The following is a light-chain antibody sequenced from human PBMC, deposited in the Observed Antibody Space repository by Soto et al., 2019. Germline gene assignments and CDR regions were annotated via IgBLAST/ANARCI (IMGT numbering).Light chain of an antibody. J-gene: IGLJ3*02. V-gene: IGLV1-47*02. CDR2: SNN. CDR1: SSNIGSNY. Sequence: QSLLTQPPSASGTPGQRVTISCSGSSSNIGSNYVYWYQQFPGTAPKLLIYSNNQRPSGVPDRFSGSKSGTSASLAISGLRSEDEADYYCAAWDGSLTGRVFGGGTKLTVL. CDR3: AAWDGSLTGRV.